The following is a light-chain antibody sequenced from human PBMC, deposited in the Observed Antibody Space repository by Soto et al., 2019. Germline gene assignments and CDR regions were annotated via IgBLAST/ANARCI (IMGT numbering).Light chain of an antibody. Sequence: DIVMTQSPDSLAVSLGERATINCKSSQSVLYSSNDKNYLAWYQQKPAQPPKLLIYWASTRESGVPDRFSGSGSGTDFTLTISSLQAEDVAVYYCQQYYSTLLTFGQGTKVEIK. V-gene: IGKV4-1*01. CDR1: QSVLYSSNDKNY. CDR2: WAS. J-gene: IGKJ1*01. CDR3: QQYYSTLLT.